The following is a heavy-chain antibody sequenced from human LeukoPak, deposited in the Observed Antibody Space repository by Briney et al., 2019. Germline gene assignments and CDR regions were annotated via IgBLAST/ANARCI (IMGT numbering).Heavy chain of an antibody. CDR2: IHTYNGHT. CDR1: GYTFNSYG. CDR3: ARDSEYNWFDP. Sequence: ASVKVSCKSSGYTFNSYGITWVRQAPGQGLEWMGWIHTYNGHTNYAQKLQGRVTMTTDTSTSTAYMELRSLRSDDTAVYYCARDSEYNWFDPWGQGTLVTVSS. V-gene: IGHV1-18*01. J-gene: IGHJ5*02.